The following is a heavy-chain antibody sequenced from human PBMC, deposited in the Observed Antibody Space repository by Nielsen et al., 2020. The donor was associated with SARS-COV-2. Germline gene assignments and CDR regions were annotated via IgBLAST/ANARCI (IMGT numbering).Heavy chain of an antibody. CDR1: GFTFTSYV. V-gene: IGHV3-23*01. CDR2: LVGNGGST. CDR3: AKGALAVTGPEY. D-gene: IGHD6-19*01. Sequence: GESLKISCAASGFTFTSYVMSWVRQAPGKGLEWVSTLVGNGGSTFYADSVRGRFTISRDNSKNTLYLQMNSLRAEDTAVHYCAKGALAVTGPEYWGQGTLVTVSS. J-gene: IGHJ4*02.